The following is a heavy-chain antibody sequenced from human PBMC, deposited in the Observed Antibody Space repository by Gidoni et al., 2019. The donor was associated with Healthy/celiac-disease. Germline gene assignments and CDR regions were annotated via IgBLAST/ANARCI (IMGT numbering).Heavy chain of an antibody. Sequence: EVQLLESGGGLVQPGGSLRLSCAASGFTFSSYAMSWVRQAPGKGREWVSAISGSGGSTYYADSVKGRFTISRDNAKNTLYLQMNSLRAEDTAVYYCAKEHYGDGFYFDYWGQGTLVTVSS. J-gene: IGHJ4*02. V-gene: IGHV3-23*01. CDR2: ISGSGGST. CDR3: AKEHYGDGFYFDY. D-gene: IGHD4-17*01. CDR1: GFTFSSYA.